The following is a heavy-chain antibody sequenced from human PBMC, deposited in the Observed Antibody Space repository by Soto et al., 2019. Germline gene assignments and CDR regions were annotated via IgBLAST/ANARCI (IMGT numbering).Heavy chain of an antibody. CDR3: ATDWGGSMVRGVKNGMDV. D-gene: IGHD3-10*01. J-gene: IGHJ6*02. V-gene: IGHV1-24*01. CDR2: FDPEDGET. Sequence: QVQLVQSGAEVKKPGASVKVSCKVSGYTLTELSMHWVRQAPGKGLEWMGGFDPEDGETIYAQKFQGRVTMTEDTSTDTAYVELSSLRAVDTAVYYCATDWGGSMVRGVKNGMDVWGQGTTVTVSS. CDR1: GYTLTELS.